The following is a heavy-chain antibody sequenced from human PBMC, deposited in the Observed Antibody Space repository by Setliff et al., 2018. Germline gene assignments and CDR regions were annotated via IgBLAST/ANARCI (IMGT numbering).Heavy chain of an antibody. CDR1: DDSISSRHYY. D-gene: IGHD2-2*01. CDR2: IYTSWST. V-gene: IGHV4-61*09. J-gene: IGHJ6*03. Sequence: SETLSLTCTVSDDSISSRHYYWSWIRQPAGKGLEWLGQIYTSWSTNYNPSLKGRAILSIDASKKQFSLKLTSVTAADTAVYYCAREGRSSTRGWYMDAWGKGTSVTVSS. CDR3: AREGRSSTRGWYMDA.